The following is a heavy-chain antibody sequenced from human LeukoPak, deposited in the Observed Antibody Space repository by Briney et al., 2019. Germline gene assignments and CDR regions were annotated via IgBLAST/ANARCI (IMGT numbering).Heavy chain of an antibody. V-gene: IGHV3-48*03. J-gene: IGHJ4*02. CDR3: ARELREYYYDSSGLGY. CDR2: ISSIVSTI. CDR1: GFTFSRYE. D-gene: IGHD3-22*01. Sequence: PGGSLRLSCAASGFTFSRYEMNWVRQAPGKGLEWVSYISSIVSTIYYADSVKGRFTISRDNAKNSLYLQMNSMRAEDTAVYYCARELREYYYDSSGLGYWGQGTLVTVSS.